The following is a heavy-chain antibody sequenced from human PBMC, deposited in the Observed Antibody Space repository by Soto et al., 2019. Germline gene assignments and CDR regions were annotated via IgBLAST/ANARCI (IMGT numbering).Heavy chain of an antibody. V-gene: IGHV3-33*01. CDR3: ARDYNTMVPY. Sequence: PGGSLRLSCAASGFTFSNYGMHWVRQAPGKGLEWVAIIWHDGNNKYYADSVRGRFIISRGNSKNRLYLQMNSLRAEDTAVYYCARDYNTMVPYWGQGTLVTVSS. J-gene: IGHJ4*02. CDR2: IWHDGNNK. CDR1: GFTFSNYG. D-gene: IGHD3-10*01.